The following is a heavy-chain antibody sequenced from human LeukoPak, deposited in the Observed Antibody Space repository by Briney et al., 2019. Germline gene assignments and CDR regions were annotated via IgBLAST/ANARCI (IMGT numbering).Heavy chain of an antibody. D-gene: IGHD3-22*01. Sequence: PGGSLRLSCAASGFTVSSNYMTWVRQAPGKGLEWVSVIYRAGNTYYADSVKGRFTISRDNAKNSLYLQMNSLRAEDTALYYCARDRGYYYDSSGTGYFDYWGQGTLVTVSS. V-gene: IGHV3-53*01. CDR2: IYRAGNT. J-gene: IGHJ4*02. CDR1: GFTVSSNY. CDR3: ARDRGYYYDSSGTGYFDY.